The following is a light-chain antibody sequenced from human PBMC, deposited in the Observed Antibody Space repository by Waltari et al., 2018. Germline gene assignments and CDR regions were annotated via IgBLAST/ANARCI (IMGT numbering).Light chain of an antibody. CDR3: AAWDGNLNADVV. Sequence: SVLTQSPSASGAPGQRVTISCSGSSSNIGSNPVNWYQQVPGTAPKLLIYTNNNRPSGCPDRFSGSKSGTSASLAITGLQSEDEAVYFCAAWDGNLNADVVFGEGTKLTVL. CDR1: SSNIGSNP. J-gene: IGLJ2*01. V-gene: IGLV1-44*01. CDR2: TNN.